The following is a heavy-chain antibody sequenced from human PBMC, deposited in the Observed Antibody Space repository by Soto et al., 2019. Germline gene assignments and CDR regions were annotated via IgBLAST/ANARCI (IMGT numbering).Heavy chain of an antibody. Sequence: ASVKVSCKASGYTFTGYYMHWVRQAPGQGLEWMGWINPNSGGTNYAQKFQGRVTMTRDTSISTAYMELSRLRSDDTAVYYCARDRLQYYYDSSGYYYNWFDPWGQGTLVTVSS. D-gene: IGHD3-22*01. J-gene: IGHJ5*02. CDR1: GYTFTGYY. CDR2: INPNSGGT. CDR3: ARDRLQYYYDSSGYYYNWFDP. V-gene: IGHV1-2*02.